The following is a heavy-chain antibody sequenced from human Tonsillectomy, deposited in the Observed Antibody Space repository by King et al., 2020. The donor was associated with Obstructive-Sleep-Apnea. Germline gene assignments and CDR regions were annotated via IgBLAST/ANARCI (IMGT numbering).Heavy chain of an antibody. V-gene: IGHV4-39*07. D-gene: IGHD1-14*01. CDR1: GGSISSSSYY. Sequence: LQLQESGPGLVKPSETLSLTCTVSGGSISSSSYYWGWIRQPPGKGLEWIGSIYYSGSTYYNPSLKSRVTISVDTFKNQFSLKLSSVTAADTAVYYCARDINLPNWFDPWGQGTLVTVSS. CDR3: ARDINLPNWFDP. J-gene: IGHJ5*02. CDR2: IYYSGST.